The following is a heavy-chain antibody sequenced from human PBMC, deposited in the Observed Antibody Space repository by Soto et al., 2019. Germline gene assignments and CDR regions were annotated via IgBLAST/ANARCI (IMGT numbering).Heavy chain of an antibody. Sequence: QLVQSGAEVKEPGASVQVSCKASGYTFTNYGITWVRQAPGQGLEWMGWISVYNGNKNYAQKFQGRLTMTTDTSTSTAYMELRSLQSDDTAIYFCARVAITLIRGSKPDFYSLDVWGQGTTVTVSS. CDR3: ARVAITLIRGSKPDFYSLDV. CDR1: GYTFTNYG. J-gene: IGHJ6*02. V-gene: IGHV1-18*01. D-gene: IGHD3-10*01. CDR2: ISVYNGNK.